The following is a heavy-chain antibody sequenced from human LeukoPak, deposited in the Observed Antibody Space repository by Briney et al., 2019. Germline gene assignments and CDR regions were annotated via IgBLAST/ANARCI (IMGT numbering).Heavy chain of an antibody. D-gene: IGHD1-1*01. V-gene: IGHV3-30*18. CDR2: ISYDGSNK. CDR3: PKEVQVERPKDGFVI. Sequence: GGSLRLSCAASGFTFSSYGMQGGRQAPGKGLEWVAVISYDGSNKYYADSVKGRFTISRDNSKNTLYLQMNSLRAEDTAVYYCPKEVQVERPKDGFVIWGQGTMVTVSS. CDR1: GFTFSSYG. J-gene: IGHJ3*02.